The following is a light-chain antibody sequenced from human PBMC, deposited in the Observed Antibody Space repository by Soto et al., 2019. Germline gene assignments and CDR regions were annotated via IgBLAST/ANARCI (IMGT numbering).Light chain of an antibody. J-gene: IGKJ4*01. CDR2: GAS. V-gene: IGKV3-20*01. Sequence: EIVLTQSPGTLSLSPGERATLSCRASQSVSSSYLAWYQQKPGQAPRLLIYGASSRATGIPDRFSGSGSGTDFTLTISRLEPADLAVYYCQQYGSSSGTFGGGTKVEIK. CDR1: QSVSSSY. CDR3: QQYGSSSGT.